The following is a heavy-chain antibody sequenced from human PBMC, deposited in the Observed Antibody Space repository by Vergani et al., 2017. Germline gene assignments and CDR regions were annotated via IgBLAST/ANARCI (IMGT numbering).Heavy chain of an antibody. CDR3: ARRRGRSSSGFGSWFDP. Sequence: QVQLVQSGAEVKRPGASVKVSCKTSGYTFSSYGISWVRQAPGQGLEWMGWISAYNGKTNYAQNLQSRVTMTADTSASTAYMELRSLRSDDTAVYYCARRRGRSSSGFGSWFDPWGQGTLVTVSS. V-gene: IGHV1-18*01. D-gene: IGHD6-19*01. CDR2: ISAYNGKT. J-gene: IGHJ5*02. CDR1: GYTFSSYG.